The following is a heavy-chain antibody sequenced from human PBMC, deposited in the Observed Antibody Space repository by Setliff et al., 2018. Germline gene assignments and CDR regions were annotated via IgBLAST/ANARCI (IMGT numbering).Heavy chain of an antibody. D-gene: IGHD3-22*01. CDR2: ISWDGTKT. J-gene: IGHJ4*02. Sequence: GESLKISCVASGYTFSSYAIHWVRQAPGKGLEWVALISWDGTKTSYADSVRGRFTISRDGSESTLYLDMSSLRSEDTAVYYCAKVLDTTGYYYFDFWGQGTLVTVSS. CDR3: AKVLDTTGYYYFDF. CDR1: GYTFSSYA. V-gene: IGHV3-30*18.